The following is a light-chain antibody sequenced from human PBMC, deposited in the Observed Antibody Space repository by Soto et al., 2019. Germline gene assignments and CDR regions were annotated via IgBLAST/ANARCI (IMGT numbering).Light chain of an antibody. CDR1: SGSIATNY. Sequence: NFMLTQPHSVSESPGKTVTISCTRSSGSIATNYVQWYQQRPGSSPTTVIYEDNQRPSGVPDRFSGSIDSSSNSASLTISGLKTDDEADYYCQSYDSINHGVFGGGTKLTVL. CDR3: QSYDSINHGV. V-gene: IGLV6-57*01. CDR2: EDN. J-gene: IGLJ3*02.